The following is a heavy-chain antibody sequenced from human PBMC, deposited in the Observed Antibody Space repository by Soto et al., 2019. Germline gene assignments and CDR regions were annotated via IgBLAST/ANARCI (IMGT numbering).Heavy chain of an antibody. V-gene: IGHV4-31*03. CDR2: IYYSGST. CDR1: GGSISSGGYY. CDR3: AREYCSSTSCPLDV. Sequence: SETLSLTCTVSGGSISSGGYYWSWIRQHPGKGLEWIGYIYYSGSTYYNPSLKSRVTISVDTSKNQFSLKLSSVTAADTAVYYCAREYCSSTSCPLDVWGKGTTVTVSS. J-gene: IGHJ6*04. D-gene: IGHD2-2*01.